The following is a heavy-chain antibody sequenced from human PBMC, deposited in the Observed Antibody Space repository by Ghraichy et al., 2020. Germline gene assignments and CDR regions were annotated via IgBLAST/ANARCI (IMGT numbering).Heavy chain of an antibody. V-gene: IGHV4-59*01. D-gene: IGHD2-2*01. J-gene: IGHJ6*03. CDR2: IDYSAKS. CDR3: ARFLVVPGAMQYFYYYMDV. Sequence: SETLSLTCSVSGASISSSLWSWIRQAPGKGLEWIAYIDYSAKSKFNPSLKTRINMSVDVSKSQYSLNLSSVTAADTAFYFCARFLVVPGAMQYFYYYMDVWGKGTTVTVSS. CDR1: GASISSSL.